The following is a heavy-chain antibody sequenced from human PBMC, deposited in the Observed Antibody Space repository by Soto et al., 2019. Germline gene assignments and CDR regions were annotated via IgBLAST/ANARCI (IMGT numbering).Heavy chain of an antibody. CDR1: GFTFSSYA. V-gene: IGHV3-30-3*01. CDR2: ISYDGSNK. D-gene: IGHD6-19*01. Sequence: QVQLVESGGGVVQPGRSLRLSCAASGFTFSSYAMHRVRQAPGKGLEWVAVISYDGSNKYYADSVKGRFTISRDNSKNTLYLQMNSLRAEDTAVYYCARSSEQWLVLGSDYWGQGTLVTVSS. J-gene: IGHJ4*02. CDR3: ARSSEQWLVLGSDY.